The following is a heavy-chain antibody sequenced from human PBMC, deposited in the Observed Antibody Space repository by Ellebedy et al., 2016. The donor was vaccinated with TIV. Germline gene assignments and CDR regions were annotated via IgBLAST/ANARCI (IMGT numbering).Heavy chain of an antibody. J-gene: IGHJ6*02. V-gene: IGHV4-34*01. Sequence: MPSETLSLTCAVYGGSFSGYYWSWIRQPPGKGLEWIGEINHSGSTNYNPSLKGRVTISVDTSKNQFSLRLSSVTAADTAVSYCARGVAARYFGSREKTQRNGLDVWGQGTTVTVSS. D-gene: IGHD3-9*01. CDR1: GGSFSGYY. CDR3: ARGVAARYFGSREKTQRNGLDV. CDR2: INHSGST.